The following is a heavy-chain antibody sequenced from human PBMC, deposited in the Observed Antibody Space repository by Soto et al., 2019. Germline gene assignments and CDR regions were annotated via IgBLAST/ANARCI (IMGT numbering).Heavy chain of an antibody. CDR2: IYPGDSDI. D-gene: IGHD2-15*01. J-gene: IGHJ6*02. V-gene: IGHV5-51*01. Sequence: PGESLNISCEGSGYSFTSCWIGWVRQMPGKGLEWMGIIYPGDSDIRYSPSFQGQVTISADKSISTAYLQWSGLKASDTAIYYCARQLPYGGNSYYGMDVWGQGTTVTVSS. CDR1: GYSFTSCW. CDR3: ARQLPYGGNSYYGMDV.